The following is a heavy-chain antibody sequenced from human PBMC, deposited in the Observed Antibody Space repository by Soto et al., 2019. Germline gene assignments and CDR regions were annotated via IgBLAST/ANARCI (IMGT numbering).Heavy chain of an antibody. V-gene: IGHV3-11*01. CDR3: ARDSTVTRGHYFDY. J-gene: IGHJ4*02. Sequence: LRLSCAASGFTFSDYYMSWIRQAPGKGLEWVSYISSSGSTIYYADSVKGRFTISRDNAKNSLYLQMNSLRAEDTAVYYCARDSTVTRGHYFDYWGQGTLVTVSS. CDR2: ISSSGSTI. D-gene: IGHD4-17*01. CDR1: GFTFSDYY.